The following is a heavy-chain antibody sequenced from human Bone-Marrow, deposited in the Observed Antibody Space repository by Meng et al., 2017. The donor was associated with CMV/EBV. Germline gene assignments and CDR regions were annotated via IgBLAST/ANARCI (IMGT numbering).Heavy chain of an antibody. Sequence: SETLSLTCAVYGGSFSGYYWSWIRQPPGKGLEWIGEINHSGSTNYNQSLKSRATISVDTSKNQFSLKLSSVTAADTAVYYGARRTTLFDYWGQGTLVTVSS. CDR1: GGSFSGYY. V-gene: IGHV4-34*01. CDR3: ARRTTLFDY. CDR2: INHSGST. J-gene: IGHJ4*02. D-gene: IGHD1-14*01.